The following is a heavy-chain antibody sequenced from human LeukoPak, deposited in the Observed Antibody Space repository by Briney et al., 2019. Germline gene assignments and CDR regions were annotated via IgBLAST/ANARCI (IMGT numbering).Heavy chain of an antibody. CDR3: AKDTRLYSGSGSYFLDF. CDR2: IICVGYTT. J-gene: IGHJ4*02. V-gene: IGHV3-23*01. D-gene: IGHD3-10*01. CDR1: GFTFSNYA. Sequence: GGALRLSCADSGFTFSNYAMTWVRQPAGKGLEWVSTIICVGYTTYYADSVKGRFTMSRDNSKNTLFLQMNSLRAEGTAVYDCAKDTRLYSGSGSYFLDFWGQGTLVTVSS.